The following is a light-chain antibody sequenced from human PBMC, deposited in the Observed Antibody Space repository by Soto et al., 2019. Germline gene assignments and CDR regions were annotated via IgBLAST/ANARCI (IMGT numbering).Light chain of an antibody. V-gene: IGKV1-33*01. CDR1: EEVGRY. J-gene: IGKJ2*01. CDR3: QQYDRLPSN. CDR2: EVS. Sequence: IQMTQSPSSLSASVGDTVTFTCQASEEVGRYLNWYQHKPGKAPNILISEVSNLETGVPSRFSGSGSGTHFTVTISSLQPEDIATYYCQQYDRLPSNFGQGTKLEI.